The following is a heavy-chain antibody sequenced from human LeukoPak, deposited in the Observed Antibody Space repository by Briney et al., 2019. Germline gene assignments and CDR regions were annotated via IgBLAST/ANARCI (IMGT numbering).Heavy chain of an antibody. Sequence: ASVKVSCKISGYTLTELSMHWVRQAPGKGLEWMGGFDPEDGETIYAQKLQGRVTMTTDTPTSTAYMELRSLRSDDTAVYYCARAVVVTADYYYYYMDVWGKGTTVTISS. CDR3: ARAVVVTADYYYYYMDV. V-gene: IGHV1-24*01. J-gene: IGHJ6*03. D-gene: IGHD2-21*02. CDR2: FDPEDGET. CDR1: GYTLTELS.